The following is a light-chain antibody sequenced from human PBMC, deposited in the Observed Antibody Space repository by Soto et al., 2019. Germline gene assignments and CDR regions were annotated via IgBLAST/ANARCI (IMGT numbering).Light chain of an antibody. Sequence: SYGLTQPPSVSVSPGQTATIACSGDNLGNKYACWYQQKPGQSPVLVIFQDFKRPSGIPERFSGSNSGNTATLTITGTQAMDEADYYCQTWDNKTAIFGGGTKLTVL. CDR1: NLGNKY. CDR3: QTWDNKTAI. V-gene: IGLV3-1*01. J-gene: IGLJ2*01. CDR2: QDF.